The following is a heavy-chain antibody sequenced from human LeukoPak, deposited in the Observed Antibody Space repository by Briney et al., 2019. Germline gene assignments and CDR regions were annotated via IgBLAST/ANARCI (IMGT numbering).Heavy chain of an antibody. CDR1: GFTFSSSA. Sequence: GGSLRLSCAASGFTFSSSAMSWVRQAPGKGLEWVSSISGSGGTTFYADSMKGHFTISRDNSKNTLYLQMNSLRAEDTAMYYCAKVSLNMVNDAFDIWGQGTMVSVSS. V-gene: IGHV3-23*01. CDR3: AKVSLNMVNDAFDI. J-gene: IGHJ3*02. CDR2: ISGSGGTT. D-gene: IGHD4/OR15-4a*01.